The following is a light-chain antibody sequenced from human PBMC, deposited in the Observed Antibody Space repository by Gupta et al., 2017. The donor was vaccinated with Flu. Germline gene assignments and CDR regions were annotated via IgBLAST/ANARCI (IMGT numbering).Light chain of an antibody. J-gene: IGLJ1*01. CDR1: NSDVGGYDY. CDR2: DVT. CDR3: SSYTSTSSHV. Sequence: QSALTQPASVSGSPGQSITISCTGTNSDVGGYDYVSWYQHLPGKAPKLMIYDVTNRPSGVSNRFSGSKSGNTASLTISGLKPDDEADYYCSSYTSTSSHVFGTGTRVTVL. V-gene: IGLV2-14*01.